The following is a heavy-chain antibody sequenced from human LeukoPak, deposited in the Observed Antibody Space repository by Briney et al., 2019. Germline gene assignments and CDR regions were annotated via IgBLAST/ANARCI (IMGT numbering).Heavy chain of an antibody. J-gene: IGHJ3*02. V-gene: IGHV1-2*02. D-gene: IGHD1-1*01. CDR3: ARELRASELEVAFDI. Sequence: ASAKVSCKTSGYTFTDYYMHWVRQAPGQGLEWMGWSNPDSGGTSYAQKFQGRVTMTRDTSISTAYMELSRLRSDDTAVYYCARELRASELEVAFDIWGQGTMVTVSS. CDR1: GYTFTDYY. CDR2: SNPDSGGT.